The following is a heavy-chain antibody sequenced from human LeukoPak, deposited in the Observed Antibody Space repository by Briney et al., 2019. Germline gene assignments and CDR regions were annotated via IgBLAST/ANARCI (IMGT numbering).Heavy chain of an antibody. J-gene: IGHJ4*02. CDR2: ISSSSSII. Sequence: GGSLRLSCAASGFTFSSYAMNWVRQAPGGGLEWVSFISSSSSIIQHADSVKGRFTISRDNAKNSLYLQMNSLRAEDTAVYYCARDPKGSGSEFDYWGQGTLVTISS. CDR3: ARDPKGSGSEFDY. D-gene: IGHD1-26*01. CDR1: GFTFSSYA. V-gene: IGHV3-48*04.